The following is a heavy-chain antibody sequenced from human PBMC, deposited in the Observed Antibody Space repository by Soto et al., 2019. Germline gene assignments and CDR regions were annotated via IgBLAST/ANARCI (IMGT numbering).Heavy chain of an antibody. V-gene: IGHV4-30-2*01. Sequence: SETLSLTCAVSGGSISSGGYSWSWIRQPPGKGLEWIGYMYHSGRTYYNPSLKSRVTISVERSKNQFSLNLISVTAADTAMYYCARGFDSYFYGLDVWGQGTTVTVSS. J-gene: IGHJ6*02. CDR3: ARGFDSYFYGLDV. CDR2: MYHSGRT. D-gene: IGHD3-9*01. CDR1: GGSISSGGYS.